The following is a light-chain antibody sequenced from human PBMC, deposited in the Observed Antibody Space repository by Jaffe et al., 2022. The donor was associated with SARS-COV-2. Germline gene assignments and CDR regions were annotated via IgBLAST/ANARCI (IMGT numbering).Light chain of an antibody. J-gene: IGLJ3*02. CDR2: YDR. CDR1: NFGTKS. Sequence: SYVLTQPPSVSVAPGKTASITCGGDNFGTKSVHWYQQKPGQAPVVVIYYDRDRPSGIPERFSGSKSGNTATLTIYRVEAGDEADYYCQVWGTDSDHVVFGGGTKLTVL. CDR3: QVWGTDSDHVV. V-gene: IGLV3-21*04.